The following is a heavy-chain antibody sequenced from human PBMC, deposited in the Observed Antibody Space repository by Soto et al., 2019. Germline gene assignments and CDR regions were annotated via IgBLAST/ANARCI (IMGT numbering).Heavy chain of an antibody. CDR3: ARGAYRIQLWHPVSLDY. CDR2: ISAHNGNT. D-gene: IGHD5-18*01. J-gene: IGHJ4*02. Sequence: QVQLVQSGAEVKKPGASVKVSCKASGYTFTSYGISWVRQAPGQGLEWMGWISAHNGNTNYAQKLQGRVTMTTDTSTSTAYRELRSLRSDDTAVYYCARGAYRIQLWHPVSLDYWGQGTLVTVSS. CDR1: GYTFTSYG. V-gene: IGHV1-18*01.